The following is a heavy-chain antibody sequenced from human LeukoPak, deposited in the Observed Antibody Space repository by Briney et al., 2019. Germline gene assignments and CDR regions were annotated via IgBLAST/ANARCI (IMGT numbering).Heavy chain of an antibody. Sequence: GGSLRLSCAASGFTFNRYGIHWVRQAPGKGLEWVAVISYDGRNTYYADSVKGRFTISRDNSENTLYLQMNSLQTVDTAVYYCARGTDGSSWYPHWGQGTLVTVSS. CDR1: GFTFNRYG. D-gene: IGHD6-13*01. V-gene: IGHV3-30*03. CDR3: ARGTDGSSWYPH. CDR2: ISYDGRNT. J-gene: IGHJ4*02.